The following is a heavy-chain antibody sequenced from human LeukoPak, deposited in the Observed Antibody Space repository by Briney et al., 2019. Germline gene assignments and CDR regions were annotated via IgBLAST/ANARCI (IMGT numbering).Heavy chain of an antibody. D-gene: IGHD3-10*01. CDR2: ISSGNSTI. V-gene: IGHV3-48*03. CDR3: ARGRISMIRGDQDY. CDR1: GFTFSSYE. J-gene: IGHJ4*02. Sequence: GGSLRLSCAASGFTFSSYEMNWVRQAPGKGLEWVSYISSGNSTIYYADSVKGRFTISRDNAKNSLFQQMNSLRAEDTAVYYCARGRISMIRGDQDYWGQGTLVTVSS.